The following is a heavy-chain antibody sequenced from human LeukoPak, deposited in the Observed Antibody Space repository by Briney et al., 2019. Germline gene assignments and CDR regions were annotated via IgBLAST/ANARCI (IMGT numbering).Heavy chain of an antibody. J-gene: IGHJ4*02. D-gene: IGHD2-21*01. V-gene: IGHV3-73*01. CDR2: IRSKSNNYAT. CDR3: TRLYCGGGYCYYFDY. CDR1: GFTLTDSS. Sequence: GGSLRLSCAASGFTLTDSSMHWVRQASGKGLEWVGRIRSKSNNYATAYAASVNGRFNISRDDSKNMLYLQMNSLKTEDTAVYYCTRLYCGGGYCYYFDYWGQGTLVTVSS.